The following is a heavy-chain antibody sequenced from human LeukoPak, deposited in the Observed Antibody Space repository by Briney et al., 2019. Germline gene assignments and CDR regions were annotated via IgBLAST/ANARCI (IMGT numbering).Heavy chain of an antibody. CDR1: GFTFSSYA. CDR2: ISFDGTIK. V-gene: IGHV3-30-3*01. CDR3: ARDMLFGESVYNWFDP. D-gene: IGHD3/OR15-3a*01. J-gene: IGHJ5*02. Sequence: PGGSLRLSCAASGFTFSSYAMHWVRQAPGKGLEWVAVISFDGTIKYYGDSVNGRFTISRDNAKNTLYLQMNSLRGEDTAVYYCARDMLFGESVYNWFDPWGQGTLVTVSS.